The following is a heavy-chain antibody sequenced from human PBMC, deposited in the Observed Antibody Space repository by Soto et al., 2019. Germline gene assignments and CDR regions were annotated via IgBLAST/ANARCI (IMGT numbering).Heavy chain of an antibody. Sequence: EVQLLESGGGLVQPGGSLRLSCAASGFTFSSYAMSWVRQAPGKGLEWVAAISGSGGSTYYADSVKGRFTIARDNSKNTLYLQMNSLRAEDTAVYYCAKAGAGIRHGMDVWGQGTTVTVSS. CDR3: AKAGAGIRHGMDV. CDR2: ISGSGGST. CDR1: GFTFSSYA. V-gene: IGHV3-23*01. J-gene: IGHJ6*02. D-gene: IGHD3-10*01.